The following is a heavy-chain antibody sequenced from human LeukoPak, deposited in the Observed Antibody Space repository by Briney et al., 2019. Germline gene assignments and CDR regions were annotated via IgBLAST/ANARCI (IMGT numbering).Heavy chain of an antibody. J-gene: IGHJ6*02. CDR1: GFTFSSYA. D-gene: IGHD2-21*01. CDR2: IKQDGGER. Sequence: GGSLRLSCAASGFTFSSYAMSWVRQAPGKGLEWVASIKQDGGERDYVDSVQGRFIISRDDAKNSLYLQMNSLRPEDTALYYCARDRDLGGLVVDVWGQGTTLIVSS. V-gene: IGHV3-7*01. CDR3: ARDRDLGGLVVDV.